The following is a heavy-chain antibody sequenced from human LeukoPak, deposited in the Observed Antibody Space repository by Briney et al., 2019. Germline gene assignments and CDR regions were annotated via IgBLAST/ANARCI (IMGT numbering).Heavy chain of an antibody. V-gene: IGHV3-23*01. J-gene: IGHJ4*02. CDR1: GFTFTSYG. D-gene: IGHD3-10*01. CDR3: AKSLSSRGLIIPKTTRYFDY. CDR2: ISGSGSYT. Sequence: GGTLRLSCAASGFTFTSYGMSWVRQAPGKGLEWVSAISGSGSYTYYADSVKGRFTISRDNSKNTLYLQMNSLRAEDTAVYYCAKSLSSRGLIIPKTTRYFDYWGQGTLVTVSS.